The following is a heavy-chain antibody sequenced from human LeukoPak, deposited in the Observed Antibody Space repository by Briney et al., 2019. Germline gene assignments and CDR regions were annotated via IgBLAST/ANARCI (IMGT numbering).Heavy chain of an antibody. D-gene: IGHD6-13*01. Sequence: SVKVSCKASGGTFSSYAISWVRQAPGQGLEWMGGIIPIFGTANYAQKFQGRVTITADESTSTAYMELSSLRSEDTAVYCCARGRGSSWYWAFDIWGQGTMVTVSS. V-gene: IGHV1-69*01. CDR2: IIPIFGTA. CDR3: ARGRGSSWYWAFDI. J-gene: IGHJ3*02. CDR1: GGTFSSYA.